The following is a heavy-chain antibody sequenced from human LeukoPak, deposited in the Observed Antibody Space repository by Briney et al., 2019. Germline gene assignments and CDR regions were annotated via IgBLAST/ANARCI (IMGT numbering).Heavy chain of an antibody. CDR3: ATLSGRVAYFDC. D-gene: IGHD1-26*01. Sequence: PGGSLRLSCAASGFTFSGYSMNWVRQAPGKGLEWVSSINSSGRDIYYVDSVKGRFTISRHNAKNSLYLQMNSLRAEDTAVYYCATLSGRVAYFDCWGQGTLVT. J-gene: IGHJ4*01. CDR2: INSSGRDI. V-gene: IGHV3-21*01. CDR1: GFTFSGYS.